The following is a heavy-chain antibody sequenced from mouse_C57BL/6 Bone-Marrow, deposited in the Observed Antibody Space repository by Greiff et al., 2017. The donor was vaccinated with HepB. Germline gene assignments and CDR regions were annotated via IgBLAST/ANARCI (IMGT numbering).Heavy chain of an antibody. CDR2: ILPGSCST. V-gene: IGHV1-9*01. J-gene: IGHJ4*01. CDR3: ARWGFGYYGSSPLDY. D-gene: IGHD1-1*01. CDR1: GYTFTGYW. Sequence: QVQLKQSGAELMKPGASVKLSCKATGYTFTGYWIEWVKQRPGHGLEWIGEILPGSCSTNYNEKFKGKATFTADTSSNTAYMQLSSLTTEDSAIYYCARWGFGYYGSSPLDYWGQGTSVTVSS.